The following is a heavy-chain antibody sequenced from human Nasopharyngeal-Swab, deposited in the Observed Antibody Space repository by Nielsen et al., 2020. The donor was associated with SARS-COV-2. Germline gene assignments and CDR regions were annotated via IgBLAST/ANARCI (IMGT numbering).Heavy chain of an antibody. CDR1: GFTFSSYG. V-gene: IGHV3-30*18. D-gene: IGHD6-19*01. J-gene: IGHJ4*02. CDR3: AKEAVAGPDY. CDR2: ISYDGSNK. Sequence: GESLKISCAASGFTFSSYGMHWVRQAPGKGPEWVAVISYDGSNKYYADSVKGRFTISRDNSKNTLYLQMNSLRAEDTAVYYCAKEAVAGPDYWGQGTLVTVSS.